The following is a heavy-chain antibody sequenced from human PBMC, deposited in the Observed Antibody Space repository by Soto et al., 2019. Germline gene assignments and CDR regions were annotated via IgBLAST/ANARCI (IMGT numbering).Heavy chain of an antibody. V-gene: IGHV1-69*01. CDR3: ARGGSGYVWFNEF. Sequence: QEQLVQSGAEVKEPGSSVKVSCKASGGLFSSYAISWVRQAPGQGLEWMGGFIPVFATAYYAQKFQGRVTITADESTNTAYMELSSLRSEDTAMYYCARGGSGYVWFNEFWGQGSLVTVSS. CDR1: GGLFSSYA. CDR2: FIPVFATA. J-gene: IGHJ4*02. D-gene: IGHD3-22*01.